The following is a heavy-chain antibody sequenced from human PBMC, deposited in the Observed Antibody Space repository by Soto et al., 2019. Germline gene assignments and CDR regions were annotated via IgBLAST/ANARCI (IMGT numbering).Heavy chain of an antibody. CDR3: SRGSFGYYGP. Sequence: GGSLRLSCKCSGFRVSEHAVTWVRQAPGKGLEWVGFIRNTPYGGTTDYAASVRGRFTISRDDSESIAYLQMNSLKTEDSGVYYCSRGSFGYYGPWGPGTLVTLPS. CDR1: GFRVSEHA. J-gene: IGHJ5*02. D-gene: IGHD2-2*03. CDR2: IRNTPYGGTT. V-gene: IGHV3-49*04.